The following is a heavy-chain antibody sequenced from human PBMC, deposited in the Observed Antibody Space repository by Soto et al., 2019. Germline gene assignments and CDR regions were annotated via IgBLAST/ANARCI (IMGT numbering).Heavy chain of an antibody. CDR3: ARYVNPYDTAVWFDP. Sequence: QVQLQESGPGLVKPSETLSLTCTVSDGSTRNYFWSWIRQPPGKGLEWIGCIYYSGTTNYNSSLKSRVTISLDTSKNQFSLRLRSVTAADTAVYYCARYVNPYDTAVWFDPWGQGTLVTVSS. CDR2: IYYSGTT. V-gene: IGHV4-59*01. J-gene: IGHJ5*02. D-gene: IGHD3-9*01. CDR1: DGSTRNYF.